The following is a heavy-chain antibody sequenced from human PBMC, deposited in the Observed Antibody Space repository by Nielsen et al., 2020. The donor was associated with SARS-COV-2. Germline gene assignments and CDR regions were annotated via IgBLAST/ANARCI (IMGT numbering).Heavy chain of an antibody. CDR2: ISGSGGRT. J-gene: IGHJ1*01. CDR3: AKMSPPGIAVGTAEYFQH. D-gene: IGHD6-19*01. V-gene: IGHV3-23*01. Sequence: WIRQPPGKGLEWVSAISGSGGRTYYADSVKGRFTISRDKSKNTLYVLMNSLRAEDTAIYFCAKMSPPGIAVGTAEYFQHWGQGTPVTVSS.